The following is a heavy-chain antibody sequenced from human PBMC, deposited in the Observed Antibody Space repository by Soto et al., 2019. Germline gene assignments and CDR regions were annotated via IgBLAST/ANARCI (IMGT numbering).Heavy chain of an antibody. J-gene: IGHJ4*02. CDR2: INHSGST. CDR1: GGSFSAYY. Sequence: QVLLQQWGAGLLKPSETLSLTCAVYGGSFSAYYWSWIRQPPGKGLEWIGEINHSGSTNYNPSLKSRVTISVDTSKNQFSLKLSSVTAADPAVYYCARTSRCEYWGQGTLVTVSS. V-gene: IGHV4-34*01. D-gene: IGHD6-6*01. CDR3: ARTSRCEY.